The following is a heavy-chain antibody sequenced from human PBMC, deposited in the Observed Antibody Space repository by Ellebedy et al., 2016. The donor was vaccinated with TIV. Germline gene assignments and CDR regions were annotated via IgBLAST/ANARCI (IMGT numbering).Heavy chain of an antibody. V-gene: IGHV1-46*01. Sequence: AASVKVSCKASAYTFSGHYVHWVRQAPGQGLEWMGIINPSSCGPNYAQKFQGRVTMTRDTSTTTVYMELSSLRSEDTAVYYCARDLEPRSLVSYYYGMDVWGQGTTVTVSS. CDR3: ARDLEPRSLVSYYYGMDV. CDR1: AYTFSGHY. D-gene: IGHD1-14*01. CDR2: INPSSCGP. J-gene: IGHJ6*02.